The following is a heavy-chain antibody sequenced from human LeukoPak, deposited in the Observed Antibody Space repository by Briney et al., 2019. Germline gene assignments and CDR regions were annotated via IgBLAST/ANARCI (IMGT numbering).Heavy chain of an antibody. D-gene: IGHD4-17*01. V-gene: IGHV1-18*01. J-gene: IGHJ4*02. CDR2: ISAYNGNT. CDR3: ARSTMTTVTNRFFDY. Sequence: ASVKVSCKASGYTFTSYGISWVQQAPGQGLEWMGWISAYNGNTNYAQKLQGRVTMTTDTSTSTAYMELRSLRSDDTAVYYCARSTMTTVTNRFFDYWGQGTLVTVSS. CDR1: GYTFTSYG.